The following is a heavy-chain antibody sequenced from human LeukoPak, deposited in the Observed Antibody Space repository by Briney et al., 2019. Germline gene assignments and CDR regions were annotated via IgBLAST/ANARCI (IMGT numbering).Heavy chain of an antibody. D-gene: IGHD6-13*01. CDR3: AREAAAGTGFDY. J-gene: IGHJ4*02. V-gene: IGHV4-59*01. CDR1: GGSISSYY. CDR2: IYYSGSP. Sequence: TSETLSLTCTVSGGSISSYYWSWIRQPPGKGLEWIGFIYYSGSPNYNPSLKSRVTISVDTSKNQFSLKLSSVTAADTAVYYCAREAAAGTGFDYWGQGTLVTVSS.